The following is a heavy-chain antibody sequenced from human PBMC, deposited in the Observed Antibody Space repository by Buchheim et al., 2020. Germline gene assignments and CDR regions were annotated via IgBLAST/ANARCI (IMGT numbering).Heavy chain of an antibody. J-gene: IGHJ6*02. D-gene: IGHD2-2*01. CDR2: ISYDGSNT. CDR3: ARDYFGISTSVHPPNKYYYYGMDV. Sequence: QVQLVESGGGVVQPGRSLRLSCAASGFTFSSYAMHWVRQAPGKGLEWVAVISYDGSNTYYADSVKGRFTISRDNSKNTLYLQMNSLRAEDTAVYYCARDYFGISTSVHPPNKYYYYGMDVWGQGTT. CDR1: GFTFSSYA. V-gene: IGHV3-30-3*01.